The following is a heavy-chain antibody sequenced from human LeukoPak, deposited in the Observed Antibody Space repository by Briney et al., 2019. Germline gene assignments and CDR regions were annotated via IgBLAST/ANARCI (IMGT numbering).Heavy chain of an antibody. Sequence: SVKVSCKASGGTFSSYAISWVRQAPGQGLEWMGGIIPIFGTANYAQKFQGRVTITADESTSTAYMELSSLRSEDTAVYYCARGVLLWFGESPQHYFDYWGQGTLVTVSS. J-gene: IGHJ4*02. CDR1: GGTFSSYA. CDR2: IIPIFGTA. CDR3: ARGVLLWFGESPQHYFDY. D-gene: IGHD3-10*01. V-gene: IGHV1-69*13.